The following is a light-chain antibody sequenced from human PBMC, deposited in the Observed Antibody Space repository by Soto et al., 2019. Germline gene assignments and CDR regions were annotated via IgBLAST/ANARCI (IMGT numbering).Light chain of an antibody. CDR3: FACGGRYRVWV. J-gene: IGLJ3*02. Sequence: QSALTQPRSVSGSPGQSVTISCSGTSSDVGGYDYVSWYQQHPGNAPKLMIYDVSERPSGVPDRYSGSKSGDTAALTISGRRVEDEAEYCCFACGGRYRVWVFGGGTKLTV. V-gene: IGLV2-11*01. CDR2: DVS. CDR1: SSDVGGYDY.